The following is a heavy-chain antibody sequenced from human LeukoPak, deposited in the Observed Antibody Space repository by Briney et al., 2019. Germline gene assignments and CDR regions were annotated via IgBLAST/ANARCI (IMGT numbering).Heavy chain of an antibody. CDR3: ARTVGGYGVDV. V-gene: IGHV5-51*01. J-gene: IGHJ6*02. Sequence: GEPLKISCKGSGYSFATYWIGWVRQMPGEGLEWMGIIYPADSDSRYSPSFQGQVTVSADKSISTAYLQWRSLKASDTAMYYCARTVGGYGVDVWGQGTTVTVSS. D-gene: IGHD2-15*01. CDR2: IYPADSDS. CDR1: GYSFATYW.